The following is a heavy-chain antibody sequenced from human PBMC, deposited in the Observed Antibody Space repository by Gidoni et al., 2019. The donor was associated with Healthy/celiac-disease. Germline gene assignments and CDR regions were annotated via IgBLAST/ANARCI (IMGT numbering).Heavy chain of an antibody. V-gene: IGHV3-30*18. J-gene: IGHJ4*02. CDR1: GFTFSSYG. Sequence: QVQLVESGGGVVQPGRSLRLSCAASGFTFSSYGMHWVRQAPGKGLEWVAVISYDGSNKYYADSVKGRFTISRDNSKNTLYLQMNSLRAEDTAVYYCAKDLGDSSGFPHPSFDYWGQGTLVTVSS. CDR3: AKDLGDSSGFPHPSFDY. D-gene: IGHD3-22*01. CDR2: ISYDGSNK.